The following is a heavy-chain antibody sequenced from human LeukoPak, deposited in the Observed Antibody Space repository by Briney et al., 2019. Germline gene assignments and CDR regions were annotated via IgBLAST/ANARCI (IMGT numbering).Heavy chain of an antibody. CDR3: ARDRYYYDSSGYYWLFDY. V-gene: IGHV4-38-2*02. D-gene: IGHD3-22*01. J-gene: IGHJ4*02. CDR1: GYSIGSGYY. Sequence: VKPSETLSLTCTVSGYSIGSGYYWGWIRQPPGKGLEWIGSIYHSGSTYYNPSLKSRVTISVDTSKNQFSLKLSSVTAADTAVYYCARDRYYYDSSGYYWLFDYWGQGTLVIVSS. CDR2: IYHSGST.